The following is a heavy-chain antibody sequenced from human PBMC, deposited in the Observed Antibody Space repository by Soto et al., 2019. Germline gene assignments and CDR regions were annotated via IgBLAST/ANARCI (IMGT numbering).Heavy chain of an antibody. CDR3: ARTYYYDSSGPRMSDAFDI. V-gene: IGHV1-18*01. CDR1: GYTFTSYG. J-gene: IGHJ3*02. Sequence: ASVKVSCKASGYTFTSYGISWVRQAPGQGLEWMGWISAYNGNTNYAQKLQGRVTMTTDTSTSTAYMELRSLRSDDTAVYYCARTYYYDSSGPRMSDAFDIWGQGTMVTVSS. CDR2: ISAYNGNT. D-gene: IGHD3-22*01.